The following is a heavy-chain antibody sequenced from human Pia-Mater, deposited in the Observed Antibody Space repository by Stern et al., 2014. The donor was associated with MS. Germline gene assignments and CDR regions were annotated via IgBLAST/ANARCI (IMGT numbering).Heavy chain of an antibody. Sequence: QLQLQESGPGLVKPSETLSLTCTVQGGSASSSTYSWGWIRQPPGKNLEWIGRIYYTGRTYYNPSLTSRLTISIDAPKNQFSLKLPSVTAADTAVYYCARQGSFDFWSGWGQGTLVTVSS. CDR2: IYYTGRT. J-gene: IGHJ4*02. D-gene: IGHD3-3*01. V-gene: IGHV4-39*01. CDR1: GGSASSSTYS. CDR3: ARQGSFDFWSG.